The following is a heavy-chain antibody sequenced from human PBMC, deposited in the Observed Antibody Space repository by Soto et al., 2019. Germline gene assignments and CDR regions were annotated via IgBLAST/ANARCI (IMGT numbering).Heavy chain of an antibody. CDR3: ARSPDYYDSSGYDLSCFDY. V-gene: IGHV4-31*03. Sequence: NPSETLSLTCTVSGGSISSGGYYWSWIRQHPGKGLEWIGYIYYSGSTYYNPSLKSRVTISVDTSKNQFSLKLSSVTAADTAVYYCARSPDYYDSSGYDLSCFDYWGQGTLVTVSS. D-gene: IGHD3-22*01. CDR1: GGSISSGGYY. CDR2: IYYSGST. J-gene: IGHJ4*02.